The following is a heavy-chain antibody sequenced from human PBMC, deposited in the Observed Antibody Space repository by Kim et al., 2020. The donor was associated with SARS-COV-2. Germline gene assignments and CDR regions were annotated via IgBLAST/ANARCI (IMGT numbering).Heavy chain of an antibody. Sequence: ADSGEGRFTITRDNSKHTLYLQVNDLRAEDTAVYYCARGLAAAGFDAFDIWGQGTMVTVSS. J-gene: IGHJ3*02. CDR3: ARGLAAAGFDAFDI. V-gene: IGHV3-30*01. D-gene: IGHD6-13*01.